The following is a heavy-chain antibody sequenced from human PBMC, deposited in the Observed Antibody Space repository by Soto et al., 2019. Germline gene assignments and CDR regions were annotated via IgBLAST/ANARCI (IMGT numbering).Heavy chain of an antibody. CDR2: IYYSGST. D-gene: IGHD3-9*01. CDR1: GGSISSGGYY. CDR3: ARAKRDYDILTGYSPSHAFDI. J-gene: IGHJ3*02. V-gene: IGHV4-31*03. Sequence: QVQLQESGPGLVKPSQTLSLTCTVSGGSISSGGYYWSWIRQLPGKGLEWIGYIYYSGSTYYNPSLKSRVTISVDTSKNQFSLKLSSVTAADTAVYYCARAKRDYDILTGYSPSHAFDIWGQGTMVTVSS.